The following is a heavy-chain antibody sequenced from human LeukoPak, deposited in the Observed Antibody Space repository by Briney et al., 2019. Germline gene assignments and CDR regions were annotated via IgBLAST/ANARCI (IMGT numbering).Heavy chain of an antibody. CDR2: INSDGSNT. D-gene: IGHD3-10*01. Sequence: GGSLRLSCAASGFTLSSYWMHWVRQVPGKGLVWVSRINSDGSNTRYADSVKSRFTVSRDNAKNTLFLQMNSLRTEDTAVYYCVRGIQSWFNGMDVWGQGTTVTVSS. V-gene: IGHV3-74*01. CDR3: VRGIQSWFNGMDV. J-gene: IGHJ6*02. CDR1: GFTLSSYW.